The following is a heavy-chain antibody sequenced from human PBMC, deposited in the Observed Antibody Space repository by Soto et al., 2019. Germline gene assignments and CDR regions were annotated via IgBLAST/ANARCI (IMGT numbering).Heavy chain of an antibody. J-gene: IGHJ5*02. Sequence: QTGGSLRLSCAASGFTFSSYAMHWVRQAPGKGLEWVAVISYDGSNKYYADSVKGRFTISRDNSKNTLYLQMNSLRAEDTAVYYCARDYSDSSGYYEGNWFDPWGQGTLVTVSS. D-gene: IGHD3-22*01. CDR2: ISYDGSNK. CDR3: ARDYSDSSGYYEGNWFDP. V-gene: IGHV3-30-3*01. CDR1: GFTFSSYA.